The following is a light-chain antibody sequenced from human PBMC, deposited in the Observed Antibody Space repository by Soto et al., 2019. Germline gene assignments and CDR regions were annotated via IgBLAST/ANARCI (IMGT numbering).Light chain of an antibody. CDR3: QQYGSSPRT. J-gene: IGKJ1*01. Sequence: EIVMTQSPATLSVSPGERATLSCRASQSVNINLAWYQQKPGQVPRLLIYGASTRATGVPARFSGSGSATEFTLTISRLEPEDFAVYYCQQYGSSPRTFGQGTKVEIK. CDR2: GAS. V-gene: IGKV3-15*01. CDR1: QSVNIN.